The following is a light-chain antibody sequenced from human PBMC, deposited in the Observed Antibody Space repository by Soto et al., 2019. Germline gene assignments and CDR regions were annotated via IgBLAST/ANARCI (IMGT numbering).Light chain of an antibody. CDR3: QQYGSAPLT. V-gene: IGKV3-20*01. J-gene: IGKJ5*01. CDR1: QSVSNNY. CDR2: AAS. Sequence: EIVLTQSPGTLSLSPGERATLSCRASQSVSNNYLAWYQQKPGQAPRLLISAASSRATAIPDRFSGSGSGPDFTLTISRLEPEDFAVYFCQQYGSAPLTFGQGTRLEIE.